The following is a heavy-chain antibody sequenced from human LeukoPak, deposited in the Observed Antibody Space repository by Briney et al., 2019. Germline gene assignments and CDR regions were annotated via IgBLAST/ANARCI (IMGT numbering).Heavy chain of an antibody. D-gene: IGHD2-21*01. Sequence: ASVKVSCKASGYTFTSYYMNWVRQAPGQGLEWMGGINPNSGGTNYAQKFQGRVTMTRDTSISTAYMELSRLRSDDTAVYYCNCEGDAFDIWGQGTMVTVSS. CDR1: GYTFTSYY. CDR3: NCEGDAFDI. V-gene: IGHV1-2*02. J-gene: IGHJ3*02. CDR2: INPNSGGT.